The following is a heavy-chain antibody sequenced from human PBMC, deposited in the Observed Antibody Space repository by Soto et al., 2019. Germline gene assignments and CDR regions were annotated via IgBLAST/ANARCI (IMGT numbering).Heavy chain of an antibody. CDR3: ARAEAVMVHLVELSLTD. V-gene: IGHV1-3*01. J-gene: IGHJ4*02. CDR2: INAGNGNT. CDR1: GYTFTSYA. Sequence: QVQLVQSGAEVKKPGASVKVSCKASGYTFTSYAMHWVRQAPGQRLEWMGWINAGNGNTKYSQKFQGRVTITRDTSASTAYMELSSLRSEDTAVYYCARAEAVMVHLVELSLTDWGQGTLVTVSS. D-gene: IGHD3-16*02.